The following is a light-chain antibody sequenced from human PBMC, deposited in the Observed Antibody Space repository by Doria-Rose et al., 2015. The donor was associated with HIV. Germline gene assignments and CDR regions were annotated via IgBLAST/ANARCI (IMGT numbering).Light chain of an antibody. CDR3: QQYGTARGT. J-gene: IGKJ5*01. V-gene: IGKV3-20*01. CDR1: QRVKSSY. Sequence: EIVMTQSPGTLSLSPGERATLSCRASQRVKSSYLAWYQQKPGQAPRLLIYDASTSATGIPDRFSGSVSGTDFTLTISRLEPEDVAVYYCQQYGTARGTFGQGTRLESK. CDR2: DAS.